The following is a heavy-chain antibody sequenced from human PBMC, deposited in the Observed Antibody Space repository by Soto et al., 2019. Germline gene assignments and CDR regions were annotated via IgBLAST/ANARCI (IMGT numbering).Heavy chain of an antibody. CDR1: GRSISSSNYY. CDR2: IYYSGTT. Sequence: PSETLSLTCTVSGRSISSSNYYWGWIRQPPGKGLEWIGNIYYSGTTYYNPSLRSRVTISVDTSKNQFSLRLNSVTAAYTAVYYCAGLVWFGELFWWFDPWGQGTLVTV. V-gene: IGHV4-39*01. CDR3: AGLVWFGELFWWFDP. D-gene: IGHD3-10*01. J-gene: IGHJ5*02.